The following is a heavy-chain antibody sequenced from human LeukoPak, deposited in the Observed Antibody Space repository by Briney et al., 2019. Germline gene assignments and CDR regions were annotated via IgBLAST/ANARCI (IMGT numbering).Heavy chain of an antibody. J-gene: IGHJ4*02. CDR1: GFTFSSYS. Sequence: GGSLRLSCAASGFTFSSYSMNWVRQAPGKGLEWVSSISTSSSYIYYADSVKGRFTISRDNAMNSLYLQMNSLRAEDTAVYYCASQPFTSRWGQGTLVTVSS. CDR2: ISTSSSYI. CDR3: ASQPFTSR. D-gene: IGHD2-2*01. V-gene: IGHV3-21*01.